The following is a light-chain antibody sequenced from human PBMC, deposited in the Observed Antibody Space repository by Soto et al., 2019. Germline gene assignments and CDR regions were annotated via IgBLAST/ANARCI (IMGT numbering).Light chain of an antibody. V-gene: IGKV3-20*01. CDR3: QQYSSYTLT. J-gene: IGKJ4*01. CDR2: DAS. Sequence: EIVLTQSPGTLSFSPGERATLTCRASQSVSSSYLAWFQQKPGQAPRLLIYDASSRATGIPARFSGGGSGTDFTLTISSLQPEDFAVYYCQQYSSYTLTFGQGTKVDIK. CDR1: QSVSSSY.